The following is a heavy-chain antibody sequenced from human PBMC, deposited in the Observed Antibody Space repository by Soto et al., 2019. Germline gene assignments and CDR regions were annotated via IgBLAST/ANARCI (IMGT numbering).Heavy chain of an antibody. CDR1: AGTSTIYT. CDR2: IVPFLRVT. V-gene: IGHV1-69*02. J-gene: IGHJ5*02. CDR3: ARVLPPFDP. Sequence: QVQLVQSGAEVKKPGSSLRVSCETSAGTSTIYTITWVRQAPGQGLQWMGRIVPFLRVTNYAQKLQGRVTMTTDTSTSTAYMELRSLRSDDTAVYYCARVLPPFDPWGQGTLVTVSS.